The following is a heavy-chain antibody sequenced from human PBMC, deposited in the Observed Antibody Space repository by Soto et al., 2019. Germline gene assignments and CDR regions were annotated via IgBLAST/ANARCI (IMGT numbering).Heavy chain of an antibody. V-gene: IGHV4-34*01. CDR2: INHSGST. Sequence: QVQLQQWGAGLLKPSETLSLTCAVYGGSFSGYYWSWIRQPPGKGLEWIGEINHSGSTNYNPSLKSRVTISVDTSKNQFSLKLSSVTAADTAVYYCARGVGDIVVVVAATEAPFDYWGQGTLVTVSS. J-gene: IGHJ4*02. D-gene: IGHD2-15*01. CDR3: ARGVGDIVVVVAATEAPFDY. CDR1: GGSFSGYY.